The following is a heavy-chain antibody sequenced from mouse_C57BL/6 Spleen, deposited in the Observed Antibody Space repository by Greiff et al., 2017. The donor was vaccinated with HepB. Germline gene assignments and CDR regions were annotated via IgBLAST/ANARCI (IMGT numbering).Heavy chain of an antibody. J-gene: IGHJ4*01. Sequence: QVHVKQSGAELARPGASVKLSCKASGYTFTSYGISWVKQRTGQGLEWIGEIYPRSGNTYYNEKFKGKATLTADKSSSTAYMELRSLTSEDSAVYFCANYGSSPGAMDYWGQGTSVTVSS. CDR3: ANYGSSPGAMDY. CDR1: GYTFTSYG. CDR2: IYPRSGNT. D-gene: IGHD1-1*01. V-gene: IGHV1-81*01.